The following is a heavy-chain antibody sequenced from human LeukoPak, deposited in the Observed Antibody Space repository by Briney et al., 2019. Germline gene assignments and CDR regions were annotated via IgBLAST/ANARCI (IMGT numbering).Heavy chain of an antibody. Sequence: GGSLRLSCTVFGFTVSSNYMSWVRQAPGKGLEWVAVISYDGSNKYYADSVKGRFTISRDNSKNTLYLQMNSLRAEDTAVYYCARDGSGYSSSWYRGVFDYWGQGTLVTVSS. CDR2: ISYDGSNK. J-gene: IGHJ4*02. D-gene: IGHD6-13*01. CDR3: ARDGSGYSSSWYRGVFDY. V-gene: IGHV3-30-3*01. CDR1: GFTVSSNY.